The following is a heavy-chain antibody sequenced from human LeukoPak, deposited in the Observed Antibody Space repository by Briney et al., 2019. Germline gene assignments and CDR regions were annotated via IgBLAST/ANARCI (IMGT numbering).Heavy chain of an antibody. CDR1: GFALCGYE. CDR2: MSSSGSTI. D-gene: IGHD1-26*01. J-gene: IGHJ6*03. CDR3: ARDPYSGSYGSYYYYYMDV. V-gene: IGHV3-48*03. Sequence: SLSLSCAVSGFALCGYEMNWVREAPGKGLEGVSYMSSSGSTIYYANSVKRRFTISRDNSKHTLYLQMNSLGPEDTAVYLCARDPYSGSYGSYYYYYMDVWGKGTTVTVSS.